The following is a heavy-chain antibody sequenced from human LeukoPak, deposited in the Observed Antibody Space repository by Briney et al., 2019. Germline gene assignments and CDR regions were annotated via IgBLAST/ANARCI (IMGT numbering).Heavy chain of an antibody. CDR1: GFTFSSYG. CDR3: AKDKILGYCSGGSCQGLDY. V-gene: IGHV3-30*02. D-gene: IGHD2-15*01. CDR2: IRYDGSNK. J-gene: IGHJ4*02. Sequence: GGSLRLSCAASGFTFSSYGMHWVRQAPGKGLEWVAFIRYDGSNKYYADSVKGRFTISRDNSKNTPYLQMNSLRAEDTAVYYCAKDKILGYCSGGSCQGLDYWGQGTLVTVSS.